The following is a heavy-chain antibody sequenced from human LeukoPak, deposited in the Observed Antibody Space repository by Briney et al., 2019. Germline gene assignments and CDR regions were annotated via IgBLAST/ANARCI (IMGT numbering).Heavy chain of an antibody. CDR1: GFTFIDYT. V-gene: IGHV3-21*01. D-gene: IGHD1-1*01. CDR3: AREWNEYFDY. Sequence: GGSLRLSCAASGFTFIDYTLNWVRQAPGKGLEWVSSISRRSSYKFYTDSLKGRFTISRDNAKNSLYLEMNSLRAEDTAVYYCAREWNEYFDYSGQGTLVTVSS. CDR2: ISRRSSYK. J-gene: IGHJ4*02.